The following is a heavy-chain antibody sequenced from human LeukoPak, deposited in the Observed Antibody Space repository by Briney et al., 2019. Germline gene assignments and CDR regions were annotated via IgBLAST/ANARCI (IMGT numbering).Heavy chain of an antibody. Sequence: GRSLRLSCAASGFTFSSYAMHWVRQVPGKGLEWVAVISYDGSNKYYADSVKGRFTISRDNSKNTLYLQMNSLRAEDTAVYYCARDYFDYWGQGTLVTVSS. CDR3: ARDYFDY. J-gene: IGHJ4*02. CDR2: ISYDGSNK. CDR1: GFTFSSYA. V-gene: IGHV3-30*04.